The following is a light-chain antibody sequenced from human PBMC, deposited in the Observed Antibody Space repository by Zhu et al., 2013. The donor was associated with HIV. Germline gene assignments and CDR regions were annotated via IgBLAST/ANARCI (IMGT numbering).Light chain of an antibody. CDR2: GAS. Sequence: EILMTQSPATLSVSPGERATLSCRASQSVSSNLAWYQQKPGQAPRLLIYGASTRATGIPARFSGSGSGTEFTLTISSLQSEDLAVYYCQQYNHWPLWTFGPRDQG. J-gene: IGKJ1*01. CDR1: QSVSSN. CDR3: QQYNHWPLWT. V-gene: IGKV3-15*01.